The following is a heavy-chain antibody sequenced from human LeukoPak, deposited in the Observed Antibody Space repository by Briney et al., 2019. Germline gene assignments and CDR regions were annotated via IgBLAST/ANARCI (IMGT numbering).Heavy chain of an antibody. Sequence: GGSLRLSCAASGFTFSSYGMHWVRQAPGKGLEWVAVIWYDGTNKYYSDSVKGRFTNSRDNSKNTLFLQMNSLRAEDTAVYYCARAAYDSSGYLTLWGQGTLVTVSS. CDR3: ARAAYDSSGYLTL. CDR2: IWYDGTNK. J-gene: IGHJ4*02. V-gene: IGHV3-33*01. CDR1: GFTFSSYG. D-gene: IGHD3-22*01.